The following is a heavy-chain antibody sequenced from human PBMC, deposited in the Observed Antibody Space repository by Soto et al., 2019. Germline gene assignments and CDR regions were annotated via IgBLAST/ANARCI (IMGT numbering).Heavy chain of an antibody. CDR2: MNTNSDDT. D-gene: IGHD6-13*01. Sequence: ASVKVSCKPSVYTFTSYDINWVRQAPGQGLEWVGWMNTNSDDTRSAQKFRGRLTSTRDKSMRAVYMKLSNLRPDDSAVYYCAREWSAAGHFYGMDVWGQGTTVTVS. V-gene: IGHV1-8*01. J-gene: IGHJ6*02. CDR3: AREWSAAGHFYGMDV. CDR1: VYTFTSYD.